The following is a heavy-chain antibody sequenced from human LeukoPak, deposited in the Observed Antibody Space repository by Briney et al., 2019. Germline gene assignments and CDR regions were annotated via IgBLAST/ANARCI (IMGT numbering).Heavy chain of an antibody. J-gene: IGHJ4*02. CDR3: ARAAYSGSYHSDY. D-gene: IGHD1-26*01. CDR1: GGSITSYY. CDR2: IYYSGST. Sequence: SETLSLNCTVSGGSITSYYWNWIRQPPGKGLEWIGYIYYSGSTNYNPSLKSRVTISVDTSKNQFSLKLSSVTAADTAVYYCARAAYSGSYHSDYWGQGTLVTVSS. V-gene: IGHV4-59*01.